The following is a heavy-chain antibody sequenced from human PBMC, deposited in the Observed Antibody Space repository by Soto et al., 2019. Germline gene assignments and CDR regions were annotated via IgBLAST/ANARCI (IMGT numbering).Heavy chain of an antibody. CDR3: ARHPPYRSFDF. J-gene: IGHJ4*02. CDR1: GDSLSAGPYR. CDR2: VYNSGST. Sequence: QLQLQESGPGLVKPSETLSLTCSVSGDSLSAGPYRWGWIRQPPGKGLEWIGNVYNSGSTSYSPSLKSRVTISVDTSKNQFSLRLTSVTAADTAVYFCARHPPYRSFDFCGRGTLVTVSS. D-gene: IGHD3-16*02. V-gene: IGHV4-39*01.